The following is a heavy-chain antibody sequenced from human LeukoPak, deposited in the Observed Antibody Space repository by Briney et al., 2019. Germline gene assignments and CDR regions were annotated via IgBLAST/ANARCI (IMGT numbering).Heavy chain of an antibody. Sequence: ASVKVSCKASGYTFTSYGISWVRQAPGQGLEWMGWISAYKGNTNYARKLQGRVTMTASTYTCTAYMELRSRRSDDTAAYYCARDLVGLRVGELSLSDYWGQGTLVTVSS. V-gene: IGHV1-18*01. D-gene: IGHD3-16*02. CDR3: ARDLVGLRVGELSLSDY. J-gene: IGHJ4*02. CDR1: GYTFTSYG. CDR2: ISAYKGNT.